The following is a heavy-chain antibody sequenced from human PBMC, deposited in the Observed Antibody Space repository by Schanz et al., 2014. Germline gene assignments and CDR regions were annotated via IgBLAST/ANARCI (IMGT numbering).Heavy chain of an antibody. CDR2: ISNDGSDE. Sequence: QVQLVESGGGVVQPGRSVRLSCAASGFTFSRYAMHWVRQAPGKGLEWVAVISNDGSDEHYADSVKGRFTISRDNSKNTLYLQMNSLRAGDTAVYYCARESPFGGDCFSHWGQGTLVTVSS. V-gene: IGHV3-30*04. CDR1: GFTFSRYA. D-gene: IGHD2-21*01. J-gene: IGHJ4*02. CDR3: ARESPFGGDCFSH.